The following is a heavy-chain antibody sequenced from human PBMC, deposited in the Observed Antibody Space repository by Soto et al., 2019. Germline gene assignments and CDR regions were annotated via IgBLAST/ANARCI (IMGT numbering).Heavy chain of an antibody. CDR3: ASRAGSPFHYYYYMDV. CDR1: GFTVSSNY. D-gene: IGHD6-13*01. V-gene: IGHV3-66*01. J-gene: IGHJ6*03. Sequence: GGSLRLSCAASGFTVSSNYMSWVRQAPGKGLEWVSVIYSGGSTYYADSAKGRFTISRDNSKNTLYLQMNSLRAEDTAVYYCASRAGSPFHYYYYMDVWGKGTTVTVSS. CDR2: IYSGGST.